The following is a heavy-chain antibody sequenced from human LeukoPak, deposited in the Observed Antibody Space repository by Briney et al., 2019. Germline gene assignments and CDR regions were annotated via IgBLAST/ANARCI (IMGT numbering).Heavy chain of an antibody. CDR2: MNPNSGEK. Sequence: VSVKVSCKASGYTFSSYDINWVGQAAGQGREWMGWMNPNSGEKGFAQNFQGRVTSTKNTSITTAYMELSRLRSEDTAVYYCARGDPWGFDPWGPGTLVTVSS. D-gene: IGHD7-27*01. CDR1: GYTFSSYD. V-gene: IGHV1-8*01. CDR3: ARGDPWGFDP. J-gene: IGHJ5*02.